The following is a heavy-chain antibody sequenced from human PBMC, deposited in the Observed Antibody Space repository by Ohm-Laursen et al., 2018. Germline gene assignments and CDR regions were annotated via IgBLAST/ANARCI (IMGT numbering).Heavy chain of an antibody. CDR3: ARGLWWFDP. CDR1: GYSISSGYF. V-gene: IGHV4-38-2*01. Sequence: SDTLSLTCAVSGYSISSGYFWGWIRQPPGKGLEWIGTIYHSGSTYYNPSLKSRVTISVDTSTNQFSLKLSSVTAADTALYYCARGLWWFDPWGQGTLVTVSS. CDR2: IYHSGST. J-gene: IGHJ5*02.